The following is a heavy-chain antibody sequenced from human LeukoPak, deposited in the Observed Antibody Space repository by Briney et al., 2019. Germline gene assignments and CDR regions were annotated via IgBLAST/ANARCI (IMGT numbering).Heavy chain of an antibody. Sequence: GGSLRLSCAASGFTVSSDYMSWVRQAPGKGLEWVSVIYSGGSTYYADSVKGRFTISRDNSKNTLYLQMNSLRAEDTAVYYCASSEGPNRYYYYYGMDVWGQGTTVTVSS. D-gene: IGHD1-14*01. J-gene: IGHJ6*02. CDR1: GFTVSSDY. CDR3: ASSEGPNRYYYYYGMDV. V-gene: IGHV3-53*01. CDR2: IYSGGST.